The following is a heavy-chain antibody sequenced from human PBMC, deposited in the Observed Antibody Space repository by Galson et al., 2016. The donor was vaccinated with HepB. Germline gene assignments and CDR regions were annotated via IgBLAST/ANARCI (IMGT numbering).Heavy chain of an antibody. CDR1: GFTFTNGW. Sequence: SLRLSCAASGFTFTNGWMAWVRQAPGKGLEWLANIKLDGSKENYVDSVEGRFSISRDITRNSLYLQMNSLRAEDTAVYYCAREAIAVAKNFDYWGQGTLVTVSS. V-gene: IGHV3-7*03. D-gene: IGHD6-19*01. J-gene: IGHJ4*02. CDR3: AREAIAVAKNFDY. CDR2: IKLDGSKE.